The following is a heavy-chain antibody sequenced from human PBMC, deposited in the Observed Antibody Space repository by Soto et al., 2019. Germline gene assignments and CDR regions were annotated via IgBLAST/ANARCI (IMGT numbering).Heavy chain of an antibody. V-gene: IGHV3-72*01. CDR3: SILEGA. CDR1: GLTFGDHY. J-gene: IGHJ5*02. Sequence: EVQLVESGGGLVQPGGSLTLSCAVSGLTFGDHYMEWVRQAPGKGLEWVARSRNKAKSYSTDFAAAVKGRFTISRDEAKNSLKLQMNSLMTDVTAVYYCSILEGAWGQGTLVTVSS. CDR2: SRNKAKSYST. D-gene: IGHD3-3*01.